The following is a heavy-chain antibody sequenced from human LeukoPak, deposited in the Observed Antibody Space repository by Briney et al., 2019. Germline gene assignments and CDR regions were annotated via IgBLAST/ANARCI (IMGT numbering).Heavy chain of an antibody. V-gene: IGHV1-18*01. D-gene: IGHD3-9*01. CDR1: GYTFTSYG. J-gene: IGHJ6*02. CDR3: ARALGYYDILTGYYLGKYYYGMDA. Sequence: ASVKVSCKASGYTFTSYGISWVRQAPGQGLEWMGWISAYNGNTNYAQKLQGRVTMTTDTSTSTAYMELRSLRSDDTAVYYCARALGYYDILTGYYLGKYYYGMDAWGQGTTVTVSS. CDR2: ISAYNGNT.